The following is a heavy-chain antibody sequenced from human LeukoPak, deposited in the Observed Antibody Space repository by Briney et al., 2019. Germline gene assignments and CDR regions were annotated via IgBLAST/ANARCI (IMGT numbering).Heavy chain of an antibody. J-gene: IGHJ4*02. CDR2: FDPEDGET. CDR1: GYTLTELS. CDR3: ATQGTYSYAWGY. D-gene: IGHD5-18*01. V-gene: IGHV1-24*01. Sequence: ASVKVSCTVSGYTLTELSMHWVRQAPGKGLEWMGGFDPEDGETIYAQKFQGRVTMTEDTSTDTAYMELSSLRSEDTVVYYCATQGTYSYAWGYWGQGTLVTVSS.